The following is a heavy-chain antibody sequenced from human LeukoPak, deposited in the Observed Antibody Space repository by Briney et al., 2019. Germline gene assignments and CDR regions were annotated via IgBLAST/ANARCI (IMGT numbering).Heavy chain of an antibody. V-gene: IGHV4-59*08. D-gene: IGHD1-26*01. J-gene: IGHJ4*02. Sequence: PSETLSLTCTVSGGSISSYYWSWIRQPPGKGLEWIGYIYYSGSTNYNPSLKSRVTISVDTSKNQFCLKLSSVTAADTAVYYCASVTSGATVDYWGQGTLVTVSS. CDR2: IYYSGST. CDR3: ASVTSGATVDY. CDR1: GGSISSYY.